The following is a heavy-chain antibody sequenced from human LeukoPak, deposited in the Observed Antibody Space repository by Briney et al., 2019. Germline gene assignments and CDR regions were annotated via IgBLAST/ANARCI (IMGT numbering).Heavy chain of an antibody. V-gene: IGHV1-69*02. CDR1: GGTFSSYT. CDR2: IIPILGIA. J-gene: IGHJ3*02. Sequence: ASVKVSCKASGGTFSSYTISWVRQAPGQGLEWMGRIIPILGIANYAQKFQGRVTITADKSTSTAYMELSSLRSEDAAVYYCARGGGITIFGVVTSPDAFDIWGQGTMVTVSS. D-gene: IGHD3-3*01. CDR3: ARGGGITIFGVVTSPDAFDI.